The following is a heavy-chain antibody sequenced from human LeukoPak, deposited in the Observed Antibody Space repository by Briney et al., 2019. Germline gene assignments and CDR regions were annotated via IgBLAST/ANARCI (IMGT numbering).Heavy chain of an antibody. CDR3: AREGGAMIVVVSLDP. Sequence: GRSLRLSRAASGFTFSSYAMHWVRQAPGKGLEWVAVISYDGSNKYYADSVKGRFTISRDNSKNTLYLQMNSLRAEDTAVYYCAREGGAMIVVVSLDPWGQGTLVTVSS. D-gene: IGHD3-22*01. CDR2: ISYDGSNK. V-gene: IGHV3-30*04. CDR1: GFTFSSYA. J-gene: IGHJ5*02.